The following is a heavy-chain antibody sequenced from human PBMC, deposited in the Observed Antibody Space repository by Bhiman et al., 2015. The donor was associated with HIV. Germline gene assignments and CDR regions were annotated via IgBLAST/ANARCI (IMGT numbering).Heavy chain of an antibody. D-gene: IGHD3-10*01. V-gene: IGHV3-15*01. CDR2: IKRKTEGGTT. Sequence: EVQVVESGGGLVKPGGSLRLSCEASGFTFSNAWMSWVRQAPGKGLEWIGHIKRKTEGGTTDYSAPVTGRFTISRDDSRNTLYLQMNSLRVEDTAFYSCARLPRGEGDYWGQGNPGHRLL. J-gene: IGHJ4*02. CDR3: ARLPRGEGDY. CDR1: GFTFSNAW.